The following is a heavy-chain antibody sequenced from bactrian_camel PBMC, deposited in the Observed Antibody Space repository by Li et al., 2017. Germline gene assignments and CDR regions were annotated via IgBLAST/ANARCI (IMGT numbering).Heavy chain of an antibody. D-gene: IGHD2*01. J-gene: IGHJ4*01. Sequence: HVQLVESGGGSVQAGGSLRLSCSAPDRANRYCMGWFRQAPGKEREGVAVITRIHGGTEYADSVKGRFIISLDNAKNTLYLRMNSLKPEDTAMYYCAADAGSRHLGCFDSRWLLPSRADYVYWGRGTQVTVS. CDR2: ITRIHGGT. V-gene: IGHV3S68*01. CDR1: DRANRYC. CDR3: AADAGSRHLGCFDSRWLLPSRADYVY.